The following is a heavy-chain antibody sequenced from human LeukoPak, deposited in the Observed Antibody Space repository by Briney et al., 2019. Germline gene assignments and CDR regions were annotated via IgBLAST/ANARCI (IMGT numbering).Heavy chain of an antibody. CDR3: TRDRKDDILTGYYLFDY. V-gene: IGHV3-49*03. CDR2: IRSKAYGGTT. D-gene: IGHD3-9*01. CDR1: GFTFGDYA. J-gene: IGHJ4*02. Sequence: GGSLRLSCTASGFTFGDYAMSWFRQAPGKGLEWVGFIRSKAYGGTTEYAASVKGRFTISRDDSKSIAHLQMNSLKTEDTAVYYCTRDRKDDILTGYYLFDYWGQGTLATVSS.